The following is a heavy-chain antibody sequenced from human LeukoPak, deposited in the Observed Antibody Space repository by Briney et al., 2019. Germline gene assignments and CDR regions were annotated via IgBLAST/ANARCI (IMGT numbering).Heavy chain of an antibody. Sequence: GGSLRLSCAASGFIFSSYAMSWVRQAPGKGLEWVSSISGSGDTTHYAESVKGRFTISRDNSKNTLSLQMNSLRVEDTALYYCTKDLRYYYADNHSEMDEHDYWGQGTLVTVSS. CDR3: TKDLRYYYADNHSEMDEHDY. V-gene: IGHV3-23*01. CDR1: GFIFSSYA. CDR2: ISGSGDTT. J-gene: IGHJ4*02. D-gene: IGHD4-23*01.